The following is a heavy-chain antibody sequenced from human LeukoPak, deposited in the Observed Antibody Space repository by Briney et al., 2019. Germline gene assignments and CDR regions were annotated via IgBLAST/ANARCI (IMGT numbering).Heavy chain of an antibody. CDR2: INHSGST. CDR1: GGSFSGYY. CDR3: ARGRRDFGWLIGVRYFDY. V-gene: IGHV4-34*01. J-gene: IGHJ4*02. D-gene: IGHD3-9*01. Sequence: PSETLSLTCAVYGGSFSGYYWSWVRQPPGKGLEWIGEINHSGSTNYNPSLKSRVTISVDTSKNQFSLKLSSVTAADTAVYYCARGRRDFGWLIGVRYFDYWGQGTLVTVSS.